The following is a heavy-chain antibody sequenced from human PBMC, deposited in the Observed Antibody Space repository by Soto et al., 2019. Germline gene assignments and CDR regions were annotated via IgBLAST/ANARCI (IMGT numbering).Heavy chain of an antibody. J-gene: IGHJ6*03. CDR3: ARGIVVVPAAISYFYYYYYMDV. CDR1: GGSFSGYY. D-gene: IGHD2-2*01. CDR2: INHSGST. Sequence: SETLSLTCAVYGGSFSGYYWSWIRQPPGKGLEWIGEINHSGSTNYNPSLKSRVTISVDTSKNQFSLKLSSVTAADTAVYYCARGIVVVPAAISYFYYYYYMDVWGKGTTVTVSS. V-gene: IGHV4-34*01.